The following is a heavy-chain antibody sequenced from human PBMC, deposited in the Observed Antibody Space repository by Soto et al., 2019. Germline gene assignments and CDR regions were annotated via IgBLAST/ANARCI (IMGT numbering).Heavy chain of an antibody. CDR3: ARTTAVPNTLRSRYFFDY. CDR1: GGSVSDKTYY. V-gene: IGHV4-61*01. Sequence: PSETLSLTCSVSGGSVSDKTYYWSWIRQPPGKKLEWIGYVYYSGTTNYNPSLKNRVTISVDLSKNRLSLRLSSVTTADTALFYCARTTAVPNTLRSRYFFDYWGQGTLVTVSS. D-gene: IGHD4-17*01. J-gene: IGHJ4*02. CDR2: VYYSGTT.